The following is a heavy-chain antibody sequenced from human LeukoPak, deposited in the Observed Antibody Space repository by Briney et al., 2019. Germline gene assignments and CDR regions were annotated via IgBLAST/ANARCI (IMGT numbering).Heavy chain of an antibody. J-gene: IGHJ4*02. Sequence: GSLRLSCAASGFTFSSYSMNWVRQAPGKGLEWVSSISSSCSYIYYADSVKGRFTISRDNAKNSLYLQMNSLRAEDTAVYYCAREGITGVNDYWGQGTLVTVSS. CDR3: AREGITGVNDY. V-gene: IGHV3-21*01. CDR2: ISSSCSYI. D-gene: IGHD1-20*01. CDR1: GFTFSSYS.